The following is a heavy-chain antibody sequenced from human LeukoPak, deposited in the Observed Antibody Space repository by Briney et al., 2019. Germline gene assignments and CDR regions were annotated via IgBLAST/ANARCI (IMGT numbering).Heavy chain of an antibody. J-gene: IGHJ3*02. CDR1: GGSFSGYY. CDR2: INHSGST. D-gene: IGHD6-19*01. Sequence: SETLSLTCAVYGGSFSGYYWSWIRQPPGKGLEWIGEINHSGSTNYNPSLKSRVTISVDTSKNQFSLKLSSVTAADTAVYYCTRPLTVAGTVSWAFDIWGQGTMVTVSS. CDR3: TRPLTVAGTVSWAFDI. V-gene: IGHV4-34*01.